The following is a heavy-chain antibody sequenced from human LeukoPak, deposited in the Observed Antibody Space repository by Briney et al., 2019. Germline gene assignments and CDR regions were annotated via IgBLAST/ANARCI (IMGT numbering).Heavy chain of an antibody. V-gene: IGHV3-21*01. CDR1: GFTFSSYS. Sequence: GGSLRLSCAASGFTFSSYSMNWVRQAPGKGLEWVSSISSSSSYIYYADSVKGRFTISRDNAKNSLYLQMNSLRAEDTAVYYCARPHCSGGSCYHKYFDYWGQGTLVTVSS. D-gene: IGHD2-15*01. J-gene: IGHJ4*02. CDR3: ARPHCSGGSCYHKYFDY. CDR2: ISSSSSYI.